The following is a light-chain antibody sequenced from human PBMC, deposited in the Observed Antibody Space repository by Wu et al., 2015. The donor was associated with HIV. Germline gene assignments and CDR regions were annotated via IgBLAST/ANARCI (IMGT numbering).Light chain of an antibody. Sequence: EIVLTQSPDTLSLSLGERATLSCRASQSVSNHLAWYQQKPGQAPRLLIYGASTRATGIPDRFTASGSETEFTLTISSLQSEDFAVYYCQQYSDYTSTFGQGTKVDIK. V-gene: IGKV3D-15*01. CDR1: QSVSNH. CDR2: GAS. CDR3: QQYSDYTST. J-gene: IGKJ1*01.